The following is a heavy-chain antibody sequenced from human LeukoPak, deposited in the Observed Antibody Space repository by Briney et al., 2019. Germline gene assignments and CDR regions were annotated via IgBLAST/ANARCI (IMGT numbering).Heavy chain of an antibody. CDR3: ARRGYSGSDPPDS. V-gene: IGHV3-21*01. Sequence: PGGSLRLSCVASGFAYSSYTMNWVRQAPGKGLEWVSSISSGSVSLYYADSAKGRFTISRDNAKNSLYLQMDSLRAEDTAVYYCARRGYSGSDPPDSWGQGTLVTVSS. CDR2: ISSGSVSL. J-gene: IGHJ5*01. CDR1: GFAYSSYT. D-gene: IGHD5-12*01.